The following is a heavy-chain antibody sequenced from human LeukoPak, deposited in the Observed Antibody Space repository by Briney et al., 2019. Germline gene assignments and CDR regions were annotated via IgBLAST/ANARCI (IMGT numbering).Heavy chain of an antibody. Sequence: PGGSLRLSCAASGFTFSSYWMTWVRQAPGKGLEWVANVKQDGSEKHYVDSVKGRFTISRDNAKNSLFLQMNSLRAEDTAVYYCARGSGYGAFDIWGQGTVVTVSS. V-gene: IGHV3-7*01. CDR1: GFTFSSYW. CDR2: VKQDGSEK. CDR3: ARGSGYGAFDI. J-gene: IGHJ3*02. D-gene: IGHD5-12*01.